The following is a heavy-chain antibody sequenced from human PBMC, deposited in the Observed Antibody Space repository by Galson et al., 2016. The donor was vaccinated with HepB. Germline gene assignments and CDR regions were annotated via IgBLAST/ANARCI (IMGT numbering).Heavy chain of an antibody. CDR2: INAGNGNT. V-gene: IGHV1-3*01. CDR1: GYTFTTYA. D-gene: IGHD2-8*02. CDR3: ASFPDCTGVSCYGPKADYYYYGLDV. Sequence: SVKVSCKASGYTFTTYAMHWVRQVPGQRLEWVGLINAGNGNTKYSQKFQGRVTITTAYMELTSLTSEDTAVYYCASFPDCTGVSCYGPKADYYYYGLDVWGQGTTVTVSS. J-gene: IGHJ6*02.